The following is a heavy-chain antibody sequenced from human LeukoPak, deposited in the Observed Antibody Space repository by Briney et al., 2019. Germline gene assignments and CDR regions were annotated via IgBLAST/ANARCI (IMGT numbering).Heavy chain of an antibody. Sequence: GGSLRLSCAASGFTLSSYSMSWVRQAPGKGLEWVSSISSSSSYIYYADSVMGRFTISRDNAKNSLYLQMNSLRAEDTAVYYCARDLGGTTFWGQGTMVTVSS. D-gene: IGHD1-7*01. CDR1: GFTLSSYS. CDR3: ARDLGGTTF. CDR2: ISSSSSYI. J-gene: IGHJ3*01. V-gene: IGHV3-21*01.